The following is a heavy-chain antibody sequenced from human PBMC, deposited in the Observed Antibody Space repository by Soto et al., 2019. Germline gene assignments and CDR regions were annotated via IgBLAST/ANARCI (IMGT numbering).Heavy chain of an antibody. CDR1: GGSISSSSYY. CDR2: IYYSGST. CDR3: ARMASYYYYGMDV. Sequence: SETLSLTCAVSGGSISSSSYYWGWIRQPPGKGLEWIGSIYYSGSTYYNPSLKSRVTISVDTSKNQFSLKLSSVTAADTAVYYCARMASYYYYGMDVWGQGTTVTVSS. J-gene: IGHJ6*02. V-gene: IGHV4-39*01. D-gene: IGHD5-12*01.